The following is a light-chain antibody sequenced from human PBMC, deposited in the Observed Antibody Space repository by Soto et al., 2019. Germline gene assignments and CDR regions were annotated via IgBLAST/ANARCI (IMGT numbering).Light chain of an antibody. V-gene: IGKV1-5*01. J-gene: IGKJ4*01. CDR1: QSISSW. CDR2: DAS. Sequence: DIQMTQSPSTLSASVGDRVTITCRASQSISSWLAWYQQKPGKAPKLLIYDASSLESGVPSRFSGSGTGTEFTLTISSLQPDDFATYYCQQYNSYPLTFGEGTKVEIK. CDR3: QQYNSYPLT.